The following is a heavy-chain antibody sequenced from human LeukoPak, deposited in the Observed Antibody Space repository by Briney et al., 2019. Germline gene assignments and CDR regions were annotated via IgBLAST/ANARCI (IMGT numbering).Heavy chain of an antibody. V-gene: IGHV1-2*06. D-gene: IGHD3-16*01. Sequence: ASVKVSCKASGYTFTGYYMHWVRQAPGQGLEWMGRINPNSGGTNYAQKFQGRATMTRDTSISTAYMELSRLRSDDTAVYYCATPYDYVWGSPMDVWGKGTTVTVSS. CDR1: GYTFTGYY. J-gene: IGHJ6*03. CDR3: ATPYDYVWGSPMDV. CDR2: INPNSGGT.